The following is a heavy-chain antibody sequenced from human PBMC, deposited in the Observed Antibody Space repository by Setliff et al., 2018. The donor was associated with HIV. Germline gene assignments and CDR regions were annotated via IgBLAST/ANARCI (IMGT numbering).Heavy chain of an antibody. CDR1: NGSFSGYY. Sequence: SETLSLTCAVYNGSFSGYYWTWIRQPPGKGLEWIGEINHSGSTNYSPSLKSRVTISVDASRNQFSLRLSSVTAADTAVYYCTRGPGGTVPKPLEAFDVWGRGAVVTVSS. V-gene: IGHV4-34*01. CDR2: INHSGST. CDR3: TRGPGGTVPKPLEAFDV. D-gene: IGHD1-7*01. J-gene: IGHJ3*01.